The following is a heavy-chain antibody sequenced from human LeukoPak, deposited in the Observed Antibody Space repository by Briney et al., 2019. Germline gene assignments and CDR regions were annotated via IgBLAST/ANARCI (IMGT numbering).Heavy chain of an antibody. J-gene: IGHJ4*02. V-gene: IGHV3-21*01. CDR3: ARDLYVVVVAATPDY. CDR1: GFTFSVFT. CDR2: ISSRNEKM. D-gene: IGHD2-15*01. Sequence: GGSLRLSCAASGFTFSVFTMNWVRQSPVKGLEWVSSISSRNEKMYYADSVKGRFTISRDNSKNTLYLQMNSLRAEDTAVYYCARDLYVVVVAATPDYWGQGTLVTVSS.